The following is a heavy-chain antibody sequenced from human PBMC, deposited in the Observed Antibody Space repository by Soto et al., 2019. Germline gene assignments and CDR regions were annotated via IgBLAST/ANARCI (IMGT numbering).Heavy chain of an antibody. CDR2: FYYSGST. J-gene: IGHJ6*02. V-gene: IGHV4-31*03. Sequence: SETLSLTCTVSGGSISTGGYYWNWIRQHPGKGLEWIGYFYYSGSTYYNPSLKSRVTISVNTSKNQFSLKLTSLSAADTAVYFCARDRYGLDVWGQGTTVTVSS. CDR1: GGSISTGGYY. CDR3: ARDRYGLDV.